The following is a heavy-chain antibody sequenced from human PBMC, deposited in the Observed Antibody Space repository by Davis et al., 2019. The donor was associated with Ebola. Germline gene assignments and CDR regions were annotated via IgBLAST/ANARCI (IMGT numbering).Heavy chain of an antibody. V-gene: IGHV4-34*01. CDR1: GGSLSGYF. CDR2: IDHSGIT. J-gene: IGHJ4*02. Sequence: SETLSLTCAVYGGSLSGYFWSWIRQPPGKGLEWIGKIDHSGITTYNPSLKSRVTISVDKSKNQFSLKLSSVTAADTAIYYCARDGYDILTGEIHYFDYWGQGTLVTVSS. CDR3: ARDGYDILTGEIHYFDY. D-gene: IGHD3-9*01.